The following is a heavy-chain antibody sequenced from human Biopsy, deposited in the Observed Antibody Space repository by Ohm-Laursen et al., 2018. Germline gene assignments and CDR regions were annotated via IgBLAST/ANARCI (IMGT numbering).Heavy chain of an antibody. J-gene: IGHJ4*02. CDR1: GGSISSGSNY. Sequence: GTLSLTCTVSGGSISSGSNYWAWIRQPPGKGLEWIGSVYHSGTAYYSPSLKSRVTISVDTSKNQLSLKVTSVTAADTAAYYCARHDGNGPFALDSWGQGTLVTVSS. CDR2: VYHSGTA. V-gene: IGHV4-39*01. D-gene: IGHD5-24*01. CDR3: ARHDGNGPFALDS.